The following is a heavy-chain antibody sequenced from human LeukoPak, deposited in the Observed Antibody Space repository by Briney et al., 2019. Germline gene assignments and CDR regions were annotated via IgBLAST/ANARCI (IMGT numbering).Heavy chain of an antibody. CDR1: GFTFSSYA. CDR3: ASPLLAVAGTLDY. CDR2: ISYNGSNK. V-gene: IGHV3-30-3*01. J-gene: IGHJ4*02. Sequence: GGSLRLSCAASGFTFSSYAMNWVRQAPGKGLEWVAVISYNGSNKYYADSVKGRFTISRDNSKNTLYVQMNSLRAEDTAVYYCASPLLAVAGTLDYWGQGTLVTVSS. D-gene: IGHD6-19*01.